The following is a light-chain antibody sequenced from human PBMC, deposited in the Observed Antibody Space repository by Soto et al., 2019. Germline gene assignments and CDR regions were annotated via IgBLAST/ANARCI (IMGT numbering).Light chain of an antibody. J-gene: IGLJ1*01. Sequence: QSALTQPASVSGSPGQSVTISCTGTSSDVGGYDYVSWYQLHPGKAPKLVIYDVTYRPSGVSDRFSGSKSANTASLTISGLQAEDEADYYCSSYTSSSTYVFGAGTKVTVL. CDR2: DVT. V-gene: IGLV2-14*01. CDR3: SSYTSSSTYV. CDR1: SSDVGGYDY.